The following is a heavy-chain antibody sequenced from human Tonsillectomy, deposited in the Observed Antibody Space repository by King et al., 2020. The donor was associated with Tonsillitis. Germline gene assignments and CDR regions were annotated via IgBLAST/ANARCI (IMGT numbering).Heavy chain of an antibody. CDR2: IDWDDDK. Sequence: TLKESGPALVKPTQTLTLTCTFSGFSLSTSGMCVSWLRPPPGKALEWLALIDWDDDKYYSTSLKTRLTISKDTSKNQVVLTMTNMDPVDTATYYCARTLAGVEMTTITQDSQMPQDGFDIWGQGTMVTVSS. D-gene: IGHD5-24*01. CDR3: ARTLAGVEMTTITQDSQMPQDGFDI. V-gene: IGHV2-70*01. J-gene: IGHJ3*02. CDR1: GFSLSTSGMC.